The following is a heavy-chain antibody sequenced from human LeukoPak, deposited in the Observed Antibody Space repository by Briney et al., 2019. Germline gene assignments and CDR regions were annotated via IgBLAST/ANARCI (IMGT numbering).Heavy chain of an antibody. D-gene: IGHD3-22*01. CDR2: IYYSVST. J-gene: IGHJ4*02. V-gene: IGHV4-59*01. CDR3: AGARYDSSGVH. Sequence: SSETLSLTCTVSGGSISSYYWSWIRQPPGKGLEWIGYIYYSVSTNYNPSLKSRVTISVDTSKSQFSLKLSSVTAADTAVYYCAGARYDSSGVHWGQGTLVTVSS. CDR1: GGSISSYY.